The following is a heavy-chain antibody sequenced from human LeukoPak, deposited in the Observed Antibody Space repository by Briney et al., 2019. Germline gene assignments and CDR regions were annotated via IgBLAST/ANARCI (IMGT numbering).Heavy chain of an antibody. CDR3: ARDLVYDSSGVFDY. J-gene: IGHJ4*02. D-gene: IGHD3-22*01. CDR1: GFTFSSYW. CDR2: IKQDGSEK. Sequence: GGSLRLSCAASGFTFSSYWMSWVRQAPGKGLEWVANIKQDGSEKYYVDSVKGRFTISRDNAKNSLYLQMNSLRAEDTAVYYCARDLVYDSSGVFDYWGQGTLVTVSS. V-gene: IGHV3-7*01.